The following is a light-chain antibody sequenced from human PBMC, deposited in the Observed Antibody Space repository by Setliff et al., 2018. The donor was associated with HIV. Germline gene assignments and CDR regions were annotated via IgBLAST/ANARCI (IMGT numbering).Light chain of an antibody. CDR2: EVG. J-gene: IGLJ1*01. Sequence: QSVLTQPASVSGSPGQSITISCTGTSSDVGGYDYVSWYQQHPGKVPKLMLYEVGNRPSGVSNRFAGSKSGNTASLTISGLQAEDEADYYCFSYTSSTTLVFGTGTKVPS. CDR1: SSDVGGYDY. V-gene: IGLV2-14*01. CDR3: FSYTSSTTLV.